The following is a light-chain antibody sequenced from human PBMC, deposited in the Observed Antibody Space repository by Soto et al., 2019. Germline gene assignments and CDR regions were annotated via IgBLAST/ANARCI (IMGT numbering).Light chain of an antibody. V-gene: IGLV2-14*01. Sequence: QSALTQPASVSGSPGQSITITCTGTSSDVGGYNYVSWYQQHPGKDPKLMIYDVSNRTSGVSNRFSGSKSGNTASLTISGIQAEDEADYYCRSYTSSSTYVFGTGTKLTVL. CDR1: SSDVGGYNY. J-gene: IGLJ1*01. CDR3: RSYTSSSTYV. CDR2: DVS.